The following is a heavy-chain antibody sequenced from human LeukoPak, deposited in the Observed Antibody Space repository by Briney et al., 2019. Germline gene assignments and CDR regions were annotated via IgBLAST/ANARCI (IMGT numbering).Heavy chain of an antibody. CDR3: VRVHYSSGSLSSWFDP. CDR1: SDSISDYY. D-gene: IGHD3-10*01. CDR2: ISYSGGV. V-gene: IGHV4-59*08. Sequence: SETLSLTCTVSSDSISDYYWGWIRQPPGKGLEWIGYISYSGGVSYSPSLKPPVTISLDTSKSQVSLKLSSVTAADTAIYYCVRVHYSSGSLSSWFDPWGRGILVTVSS. J-gene: IGHJ5*02.